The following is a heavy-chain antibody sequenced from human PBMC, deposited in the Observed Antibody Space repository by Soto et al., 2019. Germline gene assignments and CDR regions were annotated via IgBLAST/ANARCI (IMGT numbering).Heavy chain of an antibody. D-gene: IGHD3-10*01. Sequence: ASVKVSCKASGYTFTNYYMHWVRQAPGQGLEWMGIINPSGGGTTFAQKFQGRVTVTRDTSTSTVYMELSSLRSEDTALYYCARDLYASGSYRVNWFDPWG. CDR2: INPSGGGT. V-gene: IGHV1-46*03. CDR3: ARDLYASGSYRVNWFDP. J-gene: IGHJ5*02. CDR1: GYTFTNYY.